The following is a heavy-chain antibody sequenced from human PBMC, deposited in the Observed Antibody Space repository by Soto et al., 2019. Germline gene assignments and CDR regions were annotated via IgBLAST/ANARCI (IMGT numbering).Heavy chain of an antibody. J-gene: IGHJ4*02. Sequence: QINLEESGPTLVKPTQTLTLTCTFSGFSLKTSGVGVGWIRQPPGKALEILALIYWDNDARYNPSLRSRLTITKYTFRNPVDLTMTNMDPVDTATYFCAYTLCANSCFWAVGSFDNWGKGALVTVSS. CDR2: IYWDNDA. CDR3: AYTLCANSCFWAVGSFDN. D-gene: IGHD5-12*01. V-gene: IGHV2-5*02. CDR1: GFSLKTSGVG.